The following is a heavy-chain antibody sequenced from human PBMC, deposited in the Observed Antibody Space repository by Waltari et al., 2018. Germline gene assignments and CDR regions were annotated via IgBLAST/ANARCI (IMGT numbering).Heavy chain of an antibody. J-gene: IGHJ6*02. D-gene: IGHD3-9*01. CDR3: ARDEARYYDIMTGGGYYGLDV. Sequence: QVQLQESGPGLVRPSQTLSLTCTVSGGSISSGSVYWTWIRQPAGKGLEWVGHIFTSGSTNYNPFLKSRVSVSLDTSENQFSLRLSSVTAADTAVYYCARDEARYYDIMTGGGYYGLDVWGQGTMVTVSS. CDR2: IFTSGST. V-gene: IGHV4-61*02. CDR1: GGSISSGSVY.